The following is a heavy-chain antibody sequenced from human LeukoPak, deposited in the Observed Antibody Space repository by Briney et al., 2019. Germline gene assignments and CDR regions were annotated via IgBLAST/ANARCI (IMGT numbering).Heavy chain of an antibody. CDR1: GGTFSSYA. J-gene: IGHJ1*01. V-gene: IGHV1-69*13. CDR2: IIPIFGTT. CDR3: ARGSLLLRYFDWYPLKH. Sequence: SVKVSCKASGGTFSSYAISWVRQAPGQGLEWMGGIIPIFGTTNYAQKLQGRVTITADESTSTAYMELSSLRSEDTAVYYCARGSLLLRYFDWYPLKHWGQGTLVTVSS. D-gene: IGHD3-9*01.